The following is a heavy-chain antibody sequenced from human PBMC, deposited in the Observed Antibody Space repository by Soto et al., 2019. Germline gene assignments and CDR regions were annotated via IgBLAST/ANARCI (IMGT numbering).Heavy chain of an antibody. V-gene: IGHV1-69*12. D-gene: IGHD2-15*01. J-gene: IGHJ4*02. CDR1: RGTFSSYA. CDR2: TIPMFGTA. CDR3: AGDRAVGGGYYLDQ. Sequence: QVQRVQSGAEVKKPGSSVKVSCKASRGTFSSYAFSWVRQAPGQGLEWMGVTIPMFGTANYAQKFQGRVTITAAESTGPAYMALSSLRSVDTAVYSCAGDRAVGGGYYLDQWGQGTLVTVPS.